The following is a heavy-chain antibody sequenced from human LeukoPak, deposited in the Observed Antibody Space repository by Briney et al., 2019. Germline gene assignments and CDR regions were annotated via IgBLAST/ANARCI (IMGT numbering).Heavy chain of an antibody. CDR3: ARGHNFDFWSGTFKFDY. V-gene: IGHV4-34*01. Sequence: SETLSLTCAVYGGSFSGYYWSWIRQPPGKGLEWIGEINHSGSTNYNPSLKSRVTIPVDTSKNQFSLKLSSVTAADTAVYYCARGHNFDFWSGTFKFDYWGQGTLVTVSS. CDR1: GGSFSGYY. J-gene: IGHJ4*02. D-gene: IGHD3-3*01. CDR2: INHSGST.